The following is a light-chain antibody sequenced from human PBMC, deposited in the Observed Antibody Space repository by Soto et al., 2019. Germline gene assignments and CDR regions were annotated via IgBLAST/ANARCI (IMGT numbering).Light chain of an antibody. V-gene: IGLV2-14*01. CDR1: SSDVGGYNY. CDR2: DVS. Sequence: QSALTQPASVSGSPGQSITISCTGTSSDVGGYNYVSWYQQHPGKAPKLMIYDVSTRPSGVSNRFSGSKSGNTASLTISGLQAEDEADYYCSSYTSSRGVFGTGTKVTVL. J-gene: IGLJ1*01. CDR3: SSYTSSRGV.